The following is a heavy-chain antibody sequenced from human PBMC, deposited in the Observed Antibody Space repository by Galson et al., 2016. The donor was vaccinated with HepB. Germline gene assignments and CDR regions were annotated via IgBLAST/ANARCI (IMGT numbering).Heavy chain of an antibody. V-gene: IGHV4-34*01. CDR1: GGSFSGYY. CDR2: IDYSGIS. CDR3: ARGIMRRYHYGSGNFFFLPFFQE. D-gene: IGHD3-10*01. Sequence: SETLSLTCAVSGGSFSGYYWTWIRQPPGKGLEWIGEIDYSGISNYSPSLKSRVTISIDTSMNQFSLNLKSVTAADTAVYYCARGIMRRYHYGSGNFFFLPFFQEWGQGTLVTVSS. J-gene: IGHJ1*01.